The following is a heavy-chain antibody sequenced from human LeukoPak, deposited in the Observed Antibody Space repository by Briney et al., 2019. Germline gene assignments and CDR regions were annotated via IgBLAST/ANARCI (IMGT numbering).Heavy chain of an antibody. V-gene: IGHV1-46*03. CDR3: ARGPITMIVVNWFDP. CDR2: INPSGGST. CDR1: GYTFTSYY. Sequence: ASVKVSCKASGYTFTSYYMHWVRQAPGQGLEWMGIINPSGGSTSYAQKFQGRVATTRDTSTSTAYMELSSLRSEDTAVYYCARGPITMIVVNWFDPWGQGTLVTVSS. D-gene: IGHD3-22*01. J-gene: IGHJ5*02.